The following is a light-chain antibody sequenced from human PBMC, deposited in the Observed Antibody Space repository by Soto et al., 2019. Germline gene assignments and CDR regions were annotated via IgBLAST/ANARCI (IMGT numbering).Light chain of an antibody. CDR1: TSNLGSNF. CDR2: RND. V-gene: IGLV1-47*01. J-gene: IGLJ3*02. CDR3: AAWDDSLSGVV. Sequence: QSVLTQPPSASGTPGQRVTISCSGSTSNLGSNFVYWYQQVPGAAPKLLISRNDQRPSGVPDRFSGSKSGTSASLAISGLRCEDEADYHCAAWDDSLSGVVFGGGTKLTVL.